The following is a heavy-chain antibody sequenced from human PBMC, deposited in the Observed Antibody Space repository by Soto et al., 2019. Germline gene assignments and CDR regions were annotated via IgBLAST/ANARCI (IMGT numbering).Heavy chain of an antibody. J-gene: IGHJ4*02. D-gene: IGHD3-10*01. Sequence: PGGSLRLSCAASGFTFSNAWMNWVRQAPGKGLEWVGRIKSKTDGGTTDYAAPVKGRFTISRDDSKNTLYLQMNSLKTEDTAVYYCTRIPPITMVRGVTNNIVGYWGQGTLVTVSS. CDR2: IKSKTDGGTT. CDR3: TRIPPITMVRGVTNNIVGY. CDR1: GFTFSNAW. V-gene: IGHV3-15*07.